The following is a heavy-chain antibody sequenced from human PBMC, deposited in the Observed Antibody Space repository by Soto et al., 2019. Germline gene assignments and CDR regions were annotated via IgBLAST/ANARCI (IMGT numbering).Heavy chain of an antibody. Sequence: QVQLQQSGPGLVKHSQTLSLTCAIAGDSISTNNVAWNWIRQSPSGGLEWLGRTGYTSKWYNDYAVSVRSRITINPDTSKNQFSLQLNSVTLDDTAVYYCARGKYSAFDYWGQGTLVTVSS. J-gene: IGHJ4*02. CDR1: GDSISTNNVA. D-gene: IGHD5-18*01. V-gene: IGHV6-1*01. CDR2: TGYTSKWYN. CDR3: ARGKYSAFDY.